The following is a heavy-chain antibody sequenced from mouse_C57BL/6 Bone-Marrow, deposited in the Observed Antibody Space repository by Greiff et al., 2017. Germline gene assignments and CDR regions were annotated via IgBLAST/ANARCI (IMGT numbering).Heavy chain of an antibody. CDR2: IDPENGDT. D-gene: IGHD2-3*01. J-gene: IGHJ2*01. CDR3: ASMYYFDY. CDR1: GFNIKDDY. V-gene: IGHV14-4*01. Sequence: DVQLQESGAELVRPGASVKLSCTASGFNIKDDYMHWVKQRPEQGLAWIGWIDPENGDTEYASKFQGKATITADTSSNTAYLQLSSLTSEDTAVYYCASMYYFDYWGQGTTLTVSS.